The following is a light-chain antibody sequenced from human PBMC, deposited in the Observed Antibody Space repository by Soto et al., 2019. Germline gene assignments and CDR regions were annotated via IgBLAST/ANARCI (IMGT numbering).Light chain of an antibody. Sequence: EIVLTQSPATLSLSPGERATLSCRASQSVRRYLAWYQQKPGQAPRLLIYDASNRATGITARFSGSGSGTDFTLTISSLEPEDFAVYYCQQRSNFGQGTRLEIK. J-gene: IGKJ5*01. V-gene: IGKV3-11*01. CDR2: DAS. CDR3: QQRSN. CDR1: QSVRRY.